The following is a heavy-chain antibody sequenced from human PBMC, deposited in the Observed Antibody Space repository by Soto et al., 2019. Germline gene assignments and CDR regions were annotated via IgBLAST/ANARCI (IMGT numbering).Heavy chain of an antibody. CDR3: ARASSRQLNSLFSS. D-gene: IGHD2-2*01. V-gene: IGHV4-34*01. CDR1: GGSFSGYY. CDR2: INHSGST. Sequence: SETLSLTCAVYGGSFSGYYWSWIRQPPGKGLEWIGEINHSGSTNYNPSLKSRVTISVDTSKNQFSLKLSSVTAADTAVYYCARASSRQLNSLFSSWGKGSLVTVSS. J-gene: IGHJ5*02.